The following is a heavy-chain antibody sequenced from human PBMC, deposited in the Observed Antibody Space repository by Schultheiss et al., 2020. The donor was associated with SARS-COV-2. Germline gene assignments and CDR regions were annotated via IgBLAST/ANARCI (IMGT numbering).Heavy chain of an antibody. J-gene: IGHJ4*02. V-gene: IGHV4-31*03. Sequence: SQTLSLTCTVSGGSISSGGYYWSWIRQHPGKGLEWIGYIYYSGSTYYNPSLKSRVTISVDTSKNQFSLKLSSVTAADTAVYYCARGMGGYYYFDYWGQGTLVTVSS. CDR1: GGSISSGGYY. CDR2: IYYSGST. CDR3: ARGMGGYYYFDY. D-gene: IGHD3-22*01.